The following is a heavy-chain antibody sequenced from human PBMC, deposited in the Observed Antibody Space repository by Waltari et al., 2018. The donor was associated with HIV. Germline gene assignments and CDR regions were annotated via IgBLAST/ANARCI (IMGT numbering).Heavy chain of an antibody. J-gene: IGHJ4*02. V-gene: IGHV3-33*01. CDR3: ARGAVGGLFDY. D-gene: IGHD1-26*01. CDR2: IWNDGSNR. CDR1: GFPFSSYV. Sequence: VQLVESGGGVVQPGRSLRLSCAASGFPFSSYVMHWVRQAPGKGLEWVAVIWNDGSNRNHADSVKGRFTISRDNSENTVYVQMNRLRAEDTAVYYCARGAVGGLFDYWGQGTLVTVSS.